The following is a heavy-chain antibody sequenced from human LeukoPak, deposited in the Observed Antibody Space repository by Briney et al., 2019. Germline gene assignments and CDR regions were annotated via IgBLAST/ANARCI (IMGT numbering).Heavy chain of an antibody. Sequence: PSETLSLTCTVPGGSISSYYWSWIRQPPGKGLEWIGYIHYSGSTNYNPSLRSRVTISVDTSKNQFSLKLSSVTAADTAVYYCARTHYGFDYWGQGTLVTVSS. J-gene: IGHJ4*02. CDR3: ARTHYGFDY. CDR2: IHYSGST. V-gene: IGHV4-59*01. CDR1: GGSISSYY. D-gene: IGHD3-10*01.